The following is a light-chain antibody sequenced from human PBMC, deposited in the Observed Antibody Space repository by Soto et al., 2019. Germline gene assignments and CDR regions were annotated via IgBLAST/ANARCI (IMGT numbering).Light chain of an antibody. V-gene: IGKV3-15*01. CDR1: ESVRSN. CDR3: QQYNHWPPNT. CDR2: DAS. J-gene: IGKJ2*01. Sequence: DIVMTQSPDTLSVSPGERATLSCRASESVRSNLAWYHQQRGQAPRLVIYDASTRATGVPARISGSGSGTECTLSIRSLQSEDLGVYYCQQYNHWPPNTFGQGTKLEMK.